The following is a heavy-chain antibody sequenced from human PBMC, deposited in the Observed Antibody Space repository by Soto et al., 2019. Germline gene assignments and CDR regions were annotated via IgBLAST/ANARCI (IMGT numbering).Heavy chain of an antibody. V-gene: IGHV4-59*01. Sequence: QVQLQESGPGLVKPSETLSLTCTVSGGSISGYYWSWIRQPPGKGLEWIGYMYNTGSTVYNPSFKSRVTISVDTSKNHYCLKLNSVTAADTAVYYCARDLWGYCGTDCYPLDVWGQGTTVTVSS. D-gene: IGHD2-21*02. J-gene: IGHJ6*02. CDR3: ARDLWGYCGTDCYPLDV. CDR2: MYNTGST. CDR1: GGSISGYY.